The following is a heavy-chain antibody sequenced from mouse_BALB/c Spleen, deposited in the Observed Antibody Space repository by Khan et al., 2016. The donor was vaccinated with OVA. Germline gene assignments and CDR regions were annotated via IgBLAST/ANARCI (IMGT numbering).Heavy chain of an antibody. J-gene: IGHJ4*01. CDR3: ARGAAAYYRNDGGAMEY. CDR1: GYTFTTAG. V-gene: IGHV9-4*02. Sequence: QIQLVQSGPELKKPGETVRISCKASGYTFTTAGIQWVQKMPGKGLKWIGWINTHSGVPKYAEDFKGRFAFSLEISVNTAYLQITNLKNEDTATYFCARGAAAYYRNDGGAMEYWGQETSVTVSS. D-gene: IGHD2-14*01. CDR2: INTHSGVP.